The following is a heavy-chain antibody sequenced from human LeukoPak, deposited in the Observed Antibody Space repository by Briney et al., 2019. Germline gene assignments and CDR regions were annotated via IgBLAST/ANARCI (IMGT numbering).Heavy chain of an antibody. J-gene: IGHJ4*02. CDR3: TIDSNSGWTGY. V-gene: IGHV3-15*01. Sequence: GGSLRLSCAASGFTFSNAWMSWVRQAPGKGLEWVGRIKTKIEGATTDYAAPVKGRFTISRDDLKNTVYLQMNSLKTEDTAAYYCTIDSNSGWTGYWGQGTLVTVSS. CDR2: IKTKIEGATT. D-gene: IGHD6-19*01. CDR1: GFTFSNAW.